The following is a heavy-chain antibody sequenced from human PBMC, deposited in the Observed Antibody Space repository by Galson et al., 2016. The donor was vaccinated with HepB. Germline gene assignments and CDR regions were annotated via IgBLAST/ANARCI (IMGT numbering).Heavy chain of an antibody. J-gene: IGHJ4*02. D-gene: IGHD3-3*01. CDR1: GGSVNNPNHF. CDR3: VRHPFLVVFVDS. Sequence: ETLSLTCSVSGGSVNNPNHFWGWIRQSPGKGLEWLGSVYHSGITYYNPSLTSRVTMSVDTSKNQFSLELNSVTAADTALYHCVRHPFLVVFVDSWGQGTLVTVSS. CDR2: VYHSGIT. V-gene: IGHV4-39*01.